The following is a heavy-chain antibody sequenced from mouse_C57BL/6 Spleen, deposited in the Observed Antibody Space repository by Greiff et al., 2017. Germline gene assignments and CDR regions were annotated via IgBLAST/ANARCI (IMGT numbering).Heavy chain of an antibody. V-gene: IGHV1-53*01. D-gene: IGHD4-1*02. J-gene: IGHJ1*03. CDR3: ARTPNWDGWYFDV. CDR2: INPSNGGT. Sequence: QVQLQQPGTELVKPGASVKLSCKASGYTFTSYWMPWVKQRPGQGLEWIGNINPSNGGTNYNEKFKSKATLTVDKSSSTAYMQLSSLTSADAAVYYCARTPNWDGWYFDVWGTGTTVTVSS. CDR1: GYTFTSYW.